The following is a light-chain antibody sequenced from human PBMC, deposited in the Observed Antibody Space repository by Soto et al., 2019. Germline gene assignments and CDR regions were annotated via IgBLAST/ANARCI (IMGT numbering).Light chain of an antibody. V-gene: IGKV3-15*01. CDR2: GAS. J-gene: IGKJ2*01. Sequence: EIVMTQSPATLSVSPGERATLSCRASQSVSSNLAWYQQKPGQAPRLLIYGASTRANGIPARFSGSGSGTEFTLTISSLQSEDFAVYYCQQYNNWPPYTFCQGTKLEIK. CDR1: QSVSSN. CDR3: QQYNNWPPYT.